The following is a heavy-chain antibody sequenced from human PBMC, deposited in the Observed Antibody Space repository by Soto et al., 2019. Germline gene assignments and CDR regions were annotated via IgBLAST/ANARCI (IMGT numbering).Heavy chain of an antibody. CDR1: GFTFSNYA. Sequence: PGGSLRLSCAASGFTFSNYAMSWVRQAPGKGLEWVSAISGSAGSTYYADSVKGRFTISRDNSKKTLYLQMNSLRAEDTAVYYCAKGGSSWTNYYYYMDVWGKGTTVTVSS. V-gene: IGHV3-23*01. CDR3: AKGGSSWTNYYYYMDV. D-gene: IGHD6-6*01. CDR2: ISGSAGST. J-gene: IGHJ6*03.